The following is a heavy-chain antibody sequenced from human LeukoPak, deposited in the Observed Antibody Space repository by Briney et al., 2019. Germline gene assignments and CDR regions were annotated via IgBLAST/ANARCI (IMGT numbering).Heavy chain of an antibody. V-gene: IGHV3-23*01. Sequence: GGSLRLSCAASGFTFSSYAMSWVRQAPGKGLEWVSAISGSGGSTYYADSVKGRFTISRDNSKNTLYLQMNSLRAEDTAVYYCAKDGRYYYGSGGLWDPPFDYWGQGTLVTVSS. CDR2: ISGSGGST. J-gene: IGHJ4*02. CDR3: AKDGRYYYGSGGLWDPPFDY. CDR1: GFTFSSYA. D-gene: IGHD3-10*01.